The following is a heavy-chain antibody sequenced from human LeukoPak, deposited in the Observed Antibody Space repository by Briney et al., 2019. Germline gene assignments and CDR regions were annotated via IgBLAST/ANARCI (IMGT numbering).Heavy chain of an antibody. D-gene: IGHD6-6*01. J-gene: IGHJ6*03. CDR2: IYTSGST. Sequence: PSETLSLTCTVPGGSISSYDWSWIRQPAGKGLEWIGRIYTSGSTNYNPSLKSRVTMSVDTSKNQFSLKLSSVTAADTAVYYCARYSSSSGYYYYYMDVWGKGTTVTVSS. CDR1: GGSISSYD. CDR3: ARYSSSSGYYYYYMDV. V-gene: IGHV4-4*07.